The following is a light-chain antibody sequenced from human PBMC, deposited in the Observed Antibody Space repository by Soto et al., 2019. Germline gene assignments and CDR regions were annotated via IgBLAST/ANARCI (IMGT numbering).Light chain of an antibody. CDR3: CSYGGSETWAI. Sequence: QSVLTQPRSVSGSPGQSVTISCSGTSADIGDTNYVSWYRQNPGKAPKLVIYDVNRRTSGVPDRFSASKSGNTASLTISGLQAEDEGDYYCCSYGGSETWAIFGGGTKLTVL. J-gene: IGLJ2*01. CDR1: SADIGDTNY. V-gene: IGLV2-11*01. CDR2: DVN.